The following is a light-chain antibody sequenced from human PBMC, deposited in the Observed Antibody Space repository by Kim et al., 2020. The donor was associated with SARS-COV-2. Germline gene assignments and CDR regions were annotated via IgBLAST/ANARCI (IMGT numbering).Light chain of an antibody. V-gene: IGKV3-15*01. J-gene: IGKJ1*01. Sequence: EIVMTQSPATLSVSPGEKATLSCRASQSLGTNYLAWYQQKPGQAPRLLIYGTSSRAAGVPARFSGSGSGTEFTLTISSLQSEDFAIYYCHQYEMWTPGTFGQGTKVDIK. CDR3: HQYEMWTPGT. CDR2: GTS. CDR1: QSLGTN.